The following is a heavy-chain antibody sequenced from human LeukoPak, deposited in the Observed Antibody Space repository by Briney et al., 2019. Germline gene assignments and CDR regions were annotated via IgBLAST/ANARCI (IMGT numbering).Heavy chain of an antibody. V-gene: IGHV4-34*01. CDR1: GGSFSGYY. Sequence: SETLSLTCAVYGGSFSGYYWSWIRQPPGKGLEWIGEINHSGSTNYNPSLKSRVTISVGTSKNQFSLKLSSVTAADTAVYYCATRIAARGRPDYWGQGTLVTVSS. CDR3: ATRIAARGRPDY. CDR2: INHSGST. D-gene: IGHD6-6*01. J-gene: IGHJ4*02.